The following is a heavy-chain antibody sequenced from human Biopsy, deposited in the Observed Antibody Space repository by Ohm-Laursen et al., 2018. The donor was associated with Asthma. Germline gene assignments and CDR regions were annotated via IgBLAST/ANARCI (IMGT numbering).Heavy chain of an antibody. J-gene: IGHJ4*02. V-gene: IGHV4-59*07. CDR2: IHYSGST. CDR3: AGFCSGGNCPDH. Sequence: SDTLSLTWAVSGVSIRSYYWTWIRQPPGKGLEWIGNIHYSGSTYSNPSLKSRVTISVDTSKKRISLRLSSVIAADTAVYYCAGFCSGGNCPDHWGQGTLVTVSS. CDR1: GVSIRSYY. D-gene: IGHD2-15*01.